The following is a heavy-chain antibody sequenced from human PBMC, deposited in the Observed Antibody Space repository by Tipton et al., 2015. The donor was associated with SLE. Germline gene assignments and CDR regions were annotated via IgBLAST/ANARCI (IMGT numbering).Heavy chain of an antibody. CDR2: IYYSGST. D-gene: IGHD2-2*01. J-gene: IGHJ6*03. Sequence: TLSLTCTVSGGSISSYYWSWIRQPPGKGLEWIGYIYYSGSTNYNPSLKSRVTISVDTSKNQFSLKPSSVTAADTAVYYCARVPAVYYYYMDVWGKGTTVTVSS. V-gene: IGHV4-59*01. CDR1: GGSISSYY. CDR3: ARVPAVYYYYMDV.